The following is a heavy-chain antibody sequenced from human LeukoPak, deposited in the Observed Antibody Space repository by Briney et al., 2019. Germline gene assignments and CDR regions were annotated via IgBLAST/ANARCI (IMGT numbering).Heavy chain of an antibody. Sequence: GSLRLSCAASGFTFSDYYMSWIRQAPGKGLEWVSAISGSGGSTYYADSVKGRFTISRDNSKNTLYLQMNSLRAEDTAVYYCAKDLRWKGNFDYWGQGTLVTVSS. V-gene: IGHV3-23*01. CDR1: GFTFSDYY. CDR2: ISGSGGST. J-gene: IGHJ4*02. CDR3: AKDLRWKGNFDY. D-gene: IGHD1-1*01.